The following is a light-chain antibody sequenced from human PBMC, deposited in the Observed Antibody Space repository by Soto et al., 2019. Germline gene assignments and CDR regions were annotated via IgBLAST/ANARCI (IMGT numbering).Light chain of an antibody. CDR1: SSDVGGYNY. V-gene: IGLV2-14*01. Sequence: QSALTQPASVSGSPGQSITISCTGTSSDVGGYNYVFWYQQHPGKAPKLMIYDVSNRPSGVSNRFSGSKSGNTASLTISGLQAEDEADYFCSSYTSSSTLRVFGGGSQLTVL. J-gene: IGLJ2*01. CDR3: SSYTSSSTLRV. CDR2: DVS.